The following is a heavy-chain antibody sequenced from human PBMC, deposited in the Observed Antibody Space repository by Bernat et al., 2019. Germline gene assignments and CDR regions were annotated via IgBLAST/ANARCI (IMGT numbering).Heavy chain of an antibody. J-gene: IGHJ4*02. V-gene: IGHV3-73*01. D-gene: IGHD3-9*01. CDR1: GFTVSGSA. CDR3: TRHDDNALDY. Sequence: EVQLVESGGGLVQPGGSLKLSCAASGFTVSGSAMHWVRQAPGKGLEWVGRIRSKANNYATAYAGSGKGRFTISRDDSKNTAYLQMNSLKTEDTAVYFCTRHDDNALDYWGQGTLVTVSS. CDR2: IRSKANNYAT.